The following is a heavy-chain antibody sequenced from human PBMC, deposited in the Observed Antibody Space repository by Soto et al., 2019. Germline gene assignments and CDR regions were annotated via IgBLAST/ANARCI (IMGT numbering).Heavy chain of an antibody. J-gene: IGHJ6*02. Sequence: QVQLQESGPGLVKPSQTLSLTCTVSGGSIRSDGFYWTWVRHLPGKGLEWVGFIYYSGSTYYNPSLKRRITISMDSSRNQFFLSLTSGTAADMAVYYCARGPKNLGGSFYYGMDVWGQGTTVTVSS. CDR3: ARGPKNLGGSFYYGMDV. CDR2: IYYSGST. CDR1: GGSIRSDGFY. V-gene: IGHV4-31*03.